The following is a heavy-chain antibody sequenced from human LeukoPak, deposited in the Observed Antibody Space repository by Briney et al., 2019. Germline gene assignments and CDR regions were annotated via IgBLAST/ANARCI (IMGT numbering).Heavy chain of an antibody. CDR1: GVSFDDYY. V-gene: IGHV4-34*01. CDR2: INHSGYT. CDR3: TRMTTGHDY. D-gene: IGHD4-17*01. J-gene: IGHJ4*02. Sequence: SETLSLTCAVSGVSFDDYYWAWVRQTPGKGLEWIGEINHSGYTNDSPSLKSRVTLSIDTSRKQFSLNLRSVTVADAGIYYCTRMTTGHDYWGKGTLVTVSS.